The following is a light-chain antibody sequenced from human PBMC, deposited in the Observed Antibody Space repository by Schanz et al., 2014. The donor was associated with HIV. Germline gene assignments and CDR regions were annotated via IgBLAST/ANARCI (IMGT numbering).Light chain of an antibody. CDR3: QQYKNWPT. V-gene: IGKV3-15*01. CDR1: QSVSSN. J-gene: IGKJ1*01. Sequence: EIVLTQSPGTLSLSPGERATLSCRASQSVSSNLAWYQQKPGQAPRLLIYGASTRATGIPATFSGSGSGTEFTLTISSLQSEDFAVYYCQQYKNWPTFGQGTKVEI. CDR2: GAS.